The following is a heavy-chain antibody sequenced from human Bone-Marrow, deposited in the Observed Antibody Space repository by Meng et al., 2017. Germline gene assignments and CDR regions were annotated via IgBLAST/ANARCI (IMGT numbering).Heavy chain of an antibody. CDR1: EFTFSNYW. D-gene: IGHD3-10*01. J-gene: IGHJ5*02. V-gene: IGHV3-7*01. CDR3: ARGYYGSGAFDP. CDR2: INEDAREK. Sequence: GESLKISCAASEFTFSNYWMTWLRQTPGKGLEWVANINEDAREKNYVDSVKGRFTISRDNAKNSVYLQMNSLRAEDTAVYYCARGYYGSGAFDPWGQGTLVTVSS.